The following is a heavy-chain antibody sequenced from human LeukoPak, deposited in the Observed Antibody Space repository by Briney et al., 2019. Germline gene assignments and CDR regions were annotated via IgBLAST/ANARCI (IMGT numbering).Heavy chain of an antibody. D-gene: IGHD2-2*01. J-gene: IGHJ4*02. CDR2: ISGSGGST. Sequence: GGSLRLSCAASGFTFSSYAMSWVRQAPGKGLEWVSAISGSGGSTHYADSVKGRFTISRDNSKNTLYLQMNSLRAEDTAVYYCARAPDCSSTSCYADYWGQGTLVTVSS. CDR3: ARAPDCSSTSCYADY. V-gene: IGHV3-23*01. CDR1: GFTFSSYA.